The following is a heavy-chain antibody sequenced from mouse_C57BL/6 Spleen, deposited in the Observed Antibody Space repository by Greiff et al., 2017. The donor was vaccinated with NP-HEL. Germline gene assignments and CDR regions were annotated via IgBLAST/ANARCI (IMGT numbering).Heavy chain of an antibody. J-gene: IGHJ1*03. Sequence: VQLQQPGAELVRPGTSVKLSCKASGYTFTSYWMHWVKQRPGQGLEWIGVIDPSDSYTNYNQKFKGKATLTVDTSSSTAYMQLRSLTSEDSAVYCCASPPATSSRSYWYFDVWGTGTTVTVSS. CDR3: ASPPATSSRSYWYFDV. CDR2: IDPSDSYT. V-gene: IGHV1-59*01. CDR1: GYTFTSYW. D-gene: IGHD1-1*01.